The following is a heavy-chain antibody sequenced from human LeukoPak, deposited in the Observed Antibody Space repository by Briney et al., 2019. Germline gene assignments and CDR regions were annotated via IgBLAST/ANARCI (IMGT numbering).Heavy chain of an antibody. CDR1: GGSISTGSYY. Sequence: SETLSLTCTVSGGSISTGSYYWGWIRQPPGKGLEWIGSMYYSGSTYYNPSLKSRVTISVDTSKNQLSLKLSSVTAADTAVYYCAGLHTQTHASDIWGQGTMVTVSS. D-gene: IGHD5-18*01. J-gene: IGHJ3*02. CDR2: MYYSGST. CDR3: AGLHTQTHASDI. V-gene: IGHV4-39*01.